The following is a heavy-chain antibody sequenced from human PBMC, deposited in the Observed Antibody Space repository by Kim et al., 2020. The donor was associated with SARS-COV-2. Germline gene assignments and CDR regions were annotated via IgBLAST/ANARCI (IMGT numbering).Heavy chain of an antibody. Sequence: SETLSLTCAVYGGSFSGYYWSWIRQPPGKGLEWIGEINHSGSTNYNPSLKSRVTISVDTSKNQFSLKLSSVTAADTAVYYCARNGYSYGPTVSYYYGMDDWGQGTTVTVSS. D-gene: IGHD5-18*01. CDR1: GGSFSGYY. V-gene: IGHV4-34*01. J-gene: IGHJ6*02. CDR3: ARNGYSYGPTVSYYYGMDD. CDR2: INHSGST.